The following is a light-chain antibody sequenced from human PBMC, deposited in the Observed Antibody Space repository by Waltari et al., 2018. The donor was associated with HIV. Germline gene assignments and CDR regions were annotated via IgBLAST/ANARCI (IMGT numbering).Light chain of an antibody. CDR2: NTS. CDR3: AVWDDDLNTCL. CDR1: NSNIGKMT. Sequence: QSVLTQPPSVSGTPGQRVSIDFSGSNSNIGKMTVNWFQQLPGTPPNVIIFNTSGRPSGVPDRFSGSRSGTTASLVISVLQSEDEAEYYCAVWDDDLNTCLFGGGTKLTVL. J-gene: IGLJ3*02. V-gene: IGLV1-44*01.